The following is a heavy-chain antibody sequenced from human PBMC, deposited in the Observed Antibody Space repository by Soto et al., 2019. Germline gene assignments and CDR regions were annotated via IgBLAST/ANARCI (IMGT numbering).Heavy chain of an antibody. CDR2: ISGSGGST. CDR3: AKKAWDYYGSGSYYTSGNFDY. CDR1: GFTFSSYA. J-gene: IGHJ4*02. Sequence: GGSLRLSCAASGFTFSSYAMSWVRQAPGKGLEWVSAISGSGGSTYYADSVKGRFTISRDNSKNTLYLQMNGLRAEDTAVYYCAKKAWDYYGSGSYYTSGNFDYWGQGTLVTVSS. D-gene: IGHD3-10*01. V-gene: IGHV3-23*01.